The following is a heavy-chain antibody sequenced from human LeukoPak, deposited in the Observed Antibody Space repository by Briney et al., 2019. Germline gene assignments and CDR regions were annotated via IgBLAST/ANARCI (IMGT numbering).Heavy chain of an antibody. Sequence: SETLSLTCTVSGYSISSGYYWGWIRQPPGKGLEWIGSIYHSGSTYYNPSLKSRVTISVDTSKNQFSLKLSSVTAADTAVYYCARQLFRGDTYNWFDPWGQGTLVTVSS. CDR3: ARQLFRGDTYNWFDP. CDR1: GYSISSGYY. CDR2: IYHSGST. D-gene: IGHD3-10*01. V-gene: IGHV4-38-2*02. J-gene: IGHJ5*02.